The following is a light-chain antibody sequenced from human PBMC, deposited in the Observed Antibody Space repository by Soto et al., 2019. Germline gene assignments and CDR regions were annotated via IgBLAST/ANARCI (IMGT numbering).Light chain of an antibody. V-gene: IGLV3-25*03. CDR2: KDS. J-gene: IGLJ2*01. Sequence: SYELTQPPSVSVSPGQTATIICSGDALAKQIAYWYQQKPGQAPVLVIYKDSERPSGIPERFSGSNSGTTVTLTISGVQAEDEADYYCQSADSSGTDRVFGGGTQLTVL. CDR3: QSADSSGTDRV. CDR1: ALAKQI.